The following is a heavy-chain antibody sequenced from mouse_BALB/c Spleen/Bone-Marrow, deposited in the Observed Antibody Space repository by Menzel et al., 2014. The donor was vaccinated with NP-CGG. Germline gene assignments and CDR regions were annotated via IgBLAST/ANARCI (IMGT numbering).Heavy chain of an antibody. V-gene: IGHV1-14*01. J-gene: IGHJ2*01. D-gene: IGHD2-4*01. CDR2: INPYNDGT. Sequence: VQLQRSGPELVKPGASVKMSCKASGYTFTSYVMHWVKRKPGQGLEWIGYINPYNDGTKYNEKFKGKATLTSDKSSSTAYMELSSLTSEDSAVYYCAGDYDVNFDYWGQGTTLTVSS. CDR1: GYTFTSYV. CDR3: AGDYDVNFDY.